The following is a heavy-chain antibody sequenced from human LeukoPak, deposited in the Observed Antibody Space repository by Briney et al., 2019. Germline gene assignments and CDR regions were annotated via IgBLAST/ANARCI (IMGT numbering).Heavy chain of an antibody. J-gene: IGHJ4*02. CDR3: AKFPDGATMKPFDY. D-gene: IGHD5-12*01. V-gene: IGHV3-23*01. CDR1: GFTFRKYW. Sequence: GGSLRLSCAASGFTFRKYWLHWVRQAPGKGLEWVSAISGSGGSTYYADSVKGRFTISRDNSKNTLYLQMNSLRAEDTAVYYCAKFPDGATMKPFDYWGQGTLVTVSS. CDR2: ISGSGGST.